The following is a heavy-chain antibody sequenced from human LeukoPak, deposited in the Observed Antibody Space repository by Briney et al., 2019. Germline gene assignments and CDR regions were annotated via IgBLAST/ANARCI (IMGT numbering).Heavy chain of an antibody. CDR2: ISGSGGST. J-gene: IGHJ4*02. D-gene: IGHD5-24*01. CDR1: GFTFSSYS. V-gene: IGHV3-23*01. CDR3: ARDGVRDGLYFDR. Sequence: GGSLRLSCAASGFTFSSYSMNWVRQAPGKGLEWVSAISGSGGSTYYADSVKGRFTISRDNSKNTLYLQMNSLRDKDTAVYSCARDGVRDGLYFDRWGQGTLVTVSS.